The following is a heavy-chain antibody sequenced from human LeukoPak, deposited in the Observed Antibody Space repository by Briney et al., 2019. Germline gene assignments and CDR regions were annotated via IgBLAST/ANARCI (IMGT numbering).Heavy chain of an antibody. D-gene: IGHD2-2*01. V-gene: IGHV1-2*02. Sequence: GASVKVSCKASEYSFTDYYLHWVRQAPGQGPEWMGWINPVSGGTHYVGKCQDRVTLTRDTSTNTAYLVLSGLRSDDTAVYSCVRANFLYCGSTSSLFDFWGQGTLVTVSS. CDR3: VRANFLYCGSTSSLFDF. CDR2: INPVSGGT. J-gene: IGHJ4*02. CDR1: EYSFTDYY.